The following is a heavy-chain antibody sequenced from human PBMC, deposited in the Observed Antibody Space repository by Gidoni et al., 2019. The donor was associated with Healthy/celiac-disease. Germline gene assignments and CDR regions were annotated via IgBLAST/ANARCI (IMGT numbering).Heavy chain of an antibody. J-gene: IGHJ3*02. D-gene: IGHD5-12*01. CDR1: GYTFTSYY. CDR3: ARDFSVATPYDAFDI. CDR2: INPSGGST. V-gene: IGHV1-46*01. Sequence: QVQLVQSGAEVKKPGASVKVSCKASGYTFTSYYMHWVRQAPGQGLEWMGIINPSGGSTSYAQKFQGRVTMTRDTSTSTVYMELSSLRSEDTAVYYCARDFSVATPYDAFDIWGQGTMVTVSS.